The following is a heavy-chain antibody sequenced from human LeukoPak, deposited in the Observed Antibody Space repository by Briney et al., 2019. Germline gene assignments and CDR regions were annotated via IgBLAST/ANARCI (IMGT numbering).Heavy chain of an antibody. D-gene: IGHD2/OR15-2a*01. CDR3: ARGDTSLQRNDALDI. CDR1: GFTFSTYW. J-gene: IGHJ3*02. CDR2: INGDGSTT. V-gene: IGHV3-74*01. Sequence: GGSLRLSCAASGFTFSTYWMYWVRQAPGKGLVWVSRINGDGSTTSYADSVRGRFTISRDNAKNLLSLQMNSLRAEDTALYYCARGDTSLQRNDALDIWGQGTMVSVSS.